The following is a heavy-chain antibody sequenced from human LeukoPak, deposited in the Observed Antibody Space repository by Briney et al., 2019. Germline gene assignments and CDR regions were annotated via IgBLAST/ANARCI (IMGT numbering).Heavy chain of an antibody. CDR2: MNPNSGNT. J-gene: IGHJ4*02. CDR1: GYTFTSYD. CDR3: ARDLSPVPYCSSTSCYEAPNFDY. V-gene: IGHV1-8*01. D-gene: IGHD2-2*01. Sequence: GASVKVSCKASGYTFTSYDINWVRQATGQGLEWMGWMNPNSGNTGYAQKFQGRVTITADKSTSTAYMELSSLRSEDTAVYYCARDLSPVPYCSSTSCYEAPNFDYWGQGTLVTVSS.